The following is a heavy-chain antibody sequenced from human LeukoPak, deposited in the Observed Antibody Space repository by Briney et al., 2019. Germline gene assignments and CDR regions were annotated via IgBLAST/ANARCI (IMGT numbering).Heavy chain of an antibody. Sequence: ASVKVSCKASGYTFTSYYMHWVRQAPGQGLEWMGVINPSGGSTSYAQKFQGRVTMTRDTSTSTVYMELSSLRSEDTAVYYCARVSRRGEEYFDLWGRGTLVTVSS. CDR2: INPSGGST. D-gene: IGHD3-16*01. J-gene: IGHJ2*01. CDR1: GYTFTSYY. V-gene: IGHV1-46*01. CDR3: ARVSRRGEEYFDL.